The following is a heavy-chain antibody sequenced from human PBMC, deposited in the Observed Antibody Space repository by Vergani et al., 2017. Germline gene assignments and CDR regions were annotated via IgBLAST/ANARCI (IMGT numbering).Heavy chain of an antibody. CDR1: GFTFDDHG. CDR2: INWKGDST. V-gene: IGHV3-20*04. Sequence: EVQLVESGGGVGRPGGPLRLSCAASGFTFDDHGMSWVRQAPGKGLEWVSGINWKGDSTGYADSVKGRFTISRDNAKNFLHLQMNSLRIEDTALYYWARGIEAAGTNYWGKETLVTVSS. D-gene: IGHD6-13*01. J-gene: IGHJ4*02. CDR3: ARGIEAAGTNY.